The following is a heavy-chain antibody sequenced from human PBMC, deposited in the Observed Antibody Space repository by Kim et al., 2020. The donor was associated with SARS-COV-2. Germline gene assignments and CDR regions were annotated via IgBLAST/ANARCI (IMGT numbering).Heavy chain of an antibody. J-gene: IGHJ4*02. CDR1: GFTFGDYA. D-gene: IGHD3-10*01. CDR2: ISWNSGSI. CDR3: AKDKGRGAAELDYFDY. Sequence: GGSLRLSCAASGFTFGDYAMHWVRQAPGKGLEWVSGISWNSGSIGYADSVKGRFTISRDNAKNSLYLQMNSLRAEDTALYYCAKDKGRGAAELDYFDYWGQGTLVTVSS. V-gene: IGHV3-9*01.